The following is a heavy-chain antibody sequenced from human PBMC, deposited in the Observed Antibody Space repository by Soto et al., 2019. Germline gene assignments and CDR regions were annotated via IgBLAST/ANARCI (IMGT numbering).Heavy chain of an antibody. CDR1: GFSFSAYA. V-gene: IGHV3-23*01. CDR2: MTGSGGFT. CDR3: ARDSSAWPNYFDS. J-gene: IGHJ4*02. D-gene: IGHD6-19*01. Sequence: GGSLRLSCAASGFSFSAYAMSWVRQAPGKGLEWVSGMTGSGGFTYYADSVKGRFTISRDNSKNTLYVQMNNLRADDTAVYYCARDSSAWPNYFDSWGQGIQVTVSS.